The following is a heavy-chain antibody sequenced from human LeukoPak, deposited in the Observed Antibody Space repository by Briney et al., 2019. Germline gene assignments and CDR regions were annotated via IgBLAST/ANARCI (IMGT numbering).Heavy chain of an antibody. J-gene: IGHJ5*02. Sequence: SETLSLTCTVSGGSISSGDYYWSWIRQPPGKGLEWSGYIYYSGSTYYNPSLKSRVTISVDTSKNQFSLKLSSVTAADTALDSCARGVVVVPAAIMNWFDPWGQGTLVTVSS. CDR1: GGSISSGDYY. CDR3: ARGVVVVPAAIMNWFDP. V-gene: IGHV4-30-4*08. D-gene: IGHD2-2*01. CDR2: IYYSGST.